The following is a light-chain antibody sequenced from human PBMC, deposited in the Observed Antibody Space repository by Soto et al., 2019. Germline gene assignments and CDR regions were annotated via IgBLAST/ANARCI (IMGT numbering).Light chain of an antibody. V-gene: IGKV3-20*01. J-gene: IGKJ4*01. CDR1: QSVSSNY. CDR2: GAS. CDR3: QQDANSPPPT. Sequence: EIVLTQSPGTLSLSPGERATLSCRASQSVSSNYLAWYQQKPGQAPRLLIFGASSRATGTPDRFSGSGSGTEFTLTISRLEPEDFAGYYCQQDANSPPPTFRGGSKVQIK.